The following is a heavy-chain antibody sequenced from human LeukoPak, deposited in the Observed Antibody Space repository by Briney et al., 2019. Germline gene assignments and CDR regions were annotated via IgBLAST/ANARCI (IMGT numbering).Heavy chain of an antibody. CDR1: GYTFTGYY. CDR2: INPNSGGT. Sequence: GASVKVSCKASGYTFTGYYMHWVRQAPGQGLEWMGWINPNSGGTNYAQKFQGRVTMTRDTSISTAYMELSSLRSEDTAVYYCARDISNYYGFQAWFDPWGQGTLVTVSS. D-gene: IGHD3-10*01. CDR3: ARDISNYYGFQAWFDP. V-gene: IGHV1-2*02. J-gene: IGHJ5*02.